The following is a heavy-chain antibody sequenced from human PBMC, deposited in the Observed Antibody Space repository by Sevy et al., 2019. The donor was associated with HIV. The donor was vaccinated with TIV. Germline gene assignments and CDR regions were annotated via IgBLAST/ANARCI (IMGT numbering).Heavy chain of an antibody. CDR1: GGSMTGYY. D-gene: IGHD2-21*01. Sequence: SETLSLTCTVSGGSMTGYYWSWIRQSPEKGLEYIGYVHYSGRTNYTPSFKSRVTISVDTAKNRFSLKVTSVTAADTAVYYCARGRDGHNYSSDYWGQGTLVTVSS. CDR2: VHYSGRT. V-gene: IGHV4-59*01. CDR3: ARGRDGHNYSSDY. J-gene: IGHJ4*02.